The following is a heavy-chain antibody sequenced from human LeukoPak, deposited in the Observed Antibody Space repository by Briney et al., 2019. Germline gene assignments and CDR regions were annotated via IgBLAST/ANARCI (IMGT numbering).Heavy chain of an antibody. V-gene: IGHV3-53*01. Sequence: PGGSLRLSCAASGLIVTSNYMSWVRQAPGKGLEWVSIIYPGGTTYYEDSVKGRFSISRDHSNNILYLQMNSLRAEDTAVYYCARSYYYDSSHTVDYWGQGTLVTVSS. J-gene: IGHJ4*02. D-gene: IGHD3-22*01. CDR1: GLIVTSNY. CDR3: ARSYYYDSSHTVDY. CDR2: IYPGGTT.